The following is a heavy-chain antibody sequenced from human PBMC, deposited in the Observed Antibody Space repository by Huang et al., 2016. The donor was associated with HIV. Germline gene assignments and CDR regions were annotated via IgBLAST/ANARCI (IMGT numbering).Heavy chain of an antibody. J-gene: IGHJ4*02. CDR1: GFTFNNYA. CDR3: AKLSTRDCGGDCPTGY. CDR2: RSDEGGNK. D-gene: IGHD2-21*02. V-gene: IGHV3-30*18. Sequence: QVQLVESGGGVVQPGGSLRLSCAASGFTFNNYAMHWVRQAPGKGLEWVAVRSDEGGNKQYADFTKGRFTISRDNPKNTLYLQMNRLRAEDTAVYYCAKLSTRDCGGDCPTGYWGQGTLVTVSS.